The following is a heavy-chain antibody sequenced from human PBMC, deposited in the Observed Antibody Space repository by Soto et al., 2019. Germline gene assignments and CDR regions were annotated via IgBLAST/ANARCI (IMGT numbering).Heavy chain of an antibody. CDR3: VRATYFSNSSGYTCCLDY. D-gene: IGHD3-22*01. V-gene: IGHV3-72*01. J-gene: IGHJ4*02. CDR1: GFTVSDHY. CDR2: SRDKPQGYST. Sequence: PGGSLRLSCAGSGFTVSDHYIDWVRQAPGKGLEWVGRSRDKPQGYSTAYAASVKGRFTTSRDESKNSAYLQMNSLKTEDTAVYYCVRATYFSNSSGYTCCLDYCGQRPLFTVSS.